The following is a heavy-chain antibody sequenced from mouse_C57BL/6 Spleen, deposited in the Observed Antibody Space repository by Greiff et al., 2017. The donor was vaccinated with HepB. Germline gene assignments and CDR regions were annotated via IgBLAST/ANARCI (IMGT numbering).Heavy chain of an antibody. CDR1: GYSITSGYD. J-gene: IGHJ4*01. CDR2: ISYSGST. CDR3: AREGRDYYAMDY. Sequence: EVQLQQSGPGMVKPSQSLSLTCTVTGYSITSGYDWHWIRHFPGNKLEWMGYISYSGSTNYNPSLKSRISITHDTSKNHFFLKLNSVTTEDTATYYCAREGRDYYAMDYWGQGTSVTVSS. V-gene: IGHV3-1*01.